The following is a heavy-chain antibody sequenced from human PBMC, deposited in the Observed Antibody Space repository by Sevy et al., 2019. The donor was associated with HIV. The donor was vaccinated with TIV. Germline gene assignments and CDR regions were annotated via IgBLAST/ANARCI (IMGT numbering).Heavy chain of an antibody. D-gene: IGHD1-7*01. CDR1: GYTFTSYG. Sequence: ASVKVSCKASGYTFTSYGISWVRQAPGQGLEWMGWISAYNGNTNYAQKLQGRVTMTTDTSTSTAYMELRSLRSDDTAVYYCARDLELLYQDYYYYGMDVWGQGTTVTVSS. CDR3: ARDLELLYQDYYYYGMDV. J-gene: IGHJ6*02. V-gene: IGHV1-18*04. CDR2: ISAYNGNT.